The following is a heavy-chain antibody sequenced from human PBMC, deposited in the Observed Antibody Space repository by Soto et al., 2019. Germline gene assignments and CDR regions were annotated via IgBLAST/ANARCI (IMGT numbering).Heavy chain of an antibody. Sequence: PGGSLRLSCAASGFPFSSYAMSWVRQAPGKGLEWVSAISGSGTTAYYADSVKGRFTFSRDNSKSTMYLQISSLRAEDTAVYYCAKTTDGWFSAFEIWGQGTMVTVSS. J-gene: IGHJ3*02. CDR3: AKTTDGWFSAFEI. CDR1: GFPFSSYA. V-gene: IGHV3-23*01. CDR2: ISGSGTTA. D-gene: IGHD6-19*01.